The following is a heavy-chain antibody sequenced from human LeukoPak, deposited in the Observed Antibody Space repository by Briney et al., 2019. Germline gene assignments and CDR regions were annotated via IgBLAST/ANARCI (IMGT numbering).Heavy chain of an antibody. CDR1: GFTFSSYA. CDR3: ARDGVAAAGADEYYYYYYMDV. CDR2: ISYDGSNK. J-gene: IGHJ6*03. Sequence: PGRSLRLSCAASGFTFSSYAMHWVRQAPGKGLEWVAVISYDGSNKYYADSVKGRFTISRDNSKNTLYLQMNSLRAEDTAVYYCARDGVAAAGADEYYYYYYMDVWGKGTTVTVSS. V-gene: IGHV3-30*01. D-gene: IGHD6-13*01.